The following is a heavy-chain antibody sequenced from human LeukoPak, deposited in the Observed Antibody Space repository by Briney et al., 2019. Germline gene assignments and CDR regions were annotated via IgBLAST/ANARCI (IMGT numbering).Heavy chain of an antibody. CDR1: GGTFSSCA. V-gene: IGHV1-69*13. CDR3: ARAATPYYYDSSGYYEFDY. Sequence: SVKVSCKASGGTFSSCAISWVRQAPGQGLEWMGGIIPIFGTANYAQKFQGRVTITADESTSTAYMELSSLRSEDTAVYYCARAATPYYYDSSGYYEFDYWGQGTLVTVSS. D-gene: IGHD3-22*01. J-gene: IGHJ4*02. CDR2: IIPIFGTA.